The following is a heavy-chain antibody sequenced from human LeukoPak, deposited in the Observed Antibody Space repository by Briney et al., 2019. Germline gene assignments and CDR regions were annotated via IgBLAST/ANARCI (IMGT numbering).Heavy chain of an antibody. CDR1: GGSIGSYY. CDR3: ARGGPAALGPVDL. CDR2: IFYSGST. J-gene: IGHJ2*01. Sequence: PSETLSLTCTVSGGSIGSYYWNWLRQPPGKGLEWIGYIFYSGSTNYNPSLKSRVTISIDTSKNQFSLKLSAVTAADTAVYYCARGGPAALGPVDLWGRGTLVSVSS. V-gene: IGHV4-59*01. D-gene: IGHD6-25*01.